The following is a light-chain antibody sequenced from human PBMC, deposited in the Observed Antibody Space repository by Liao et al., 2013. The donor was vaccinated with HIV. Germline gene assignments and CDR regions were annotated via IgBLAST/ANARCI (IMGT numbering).Light chain of an antibody. CDR1: KLGDKY. Sequence: SYEVTQPPSVSVSPGQTATITCSGDKLGDKYACWFQQKPGQSPVLVLYQDDKRPSGIPERFAGSNSGNTATLTISGTQTIDEADYYCQAWDSNTFVFGTGTKVTVL. CDR3: QAWDSNTFV. CDR2: QDD. J-gene: IGLJ1*01. V-gene: IGLV3-1*01.